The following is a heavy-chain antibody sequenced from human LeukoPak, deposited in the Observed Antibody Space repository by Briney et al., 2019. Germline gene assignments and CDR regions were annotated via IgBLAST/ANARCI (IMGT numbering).Heavy chain of an antibody. CDR1: GGSINSYY. J-gene: IGHJ3*02. CDR3: AGESWGNQAFDI. D-gene: IGHD3-16*01. V-gene: IGHV4-4*07. Sequence: SETLSHTCTVSGGSINSYYWSWIRQPAGKGLEWIGRIYAGGSTNYNPSLKGRVTMSVDTSKNHFSLKLSSVTAADTAVYYCAGESWGNQAFDIWGQGTMVTVSS. CDR2: IYAGGST.